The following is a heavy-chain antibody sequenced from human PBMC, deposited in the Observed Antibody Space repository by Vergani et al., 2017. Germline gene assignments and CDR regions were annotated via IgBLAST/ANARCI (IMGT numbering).Heavy chain of an antibody. CDR2: ISAYNGNT. CDR3: ARDAPEMPSNHYYDILTGYYRDYYYYGKDV. Sequence: QVQLVQSGAEVKKPGASVKVSCKASGYTFTSYGISWVRQAPGQGLEWMGWISAYNGNTNYAQKLQGRVTMTTDTSTSTTYMELRSLRSDDTAVYYCARDAPEMPSNHYYDILTGYYRDYYYYGKDVWGQGTTVTVS. D-gene: IGHD3-9*01. CDR1: GYTFTSYG. V-gene: IGHV1-18*01. J-gene: IGHJ6*02.